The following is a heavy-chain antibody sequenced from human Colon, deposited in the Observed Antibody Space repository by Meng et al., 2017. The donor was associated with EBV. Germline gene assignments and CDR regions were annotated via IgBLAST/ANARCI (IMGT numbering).Heavy chain of an antibody. V-gene: IGHV4-39*01. D-gene: IGHD3-10*01. CDR2: IYHSGST. CDR3: ARRRGGSGRDC. CDR1: GGSISSSHYY. J-gene: IGHJ4*02. Sequence: QRQAQESGPGPVKPSETLSLTCTVSGGSISSSHYYWGWVRQPPGKGLQWIGTIYHSGSTSYNPSLQSRVTMFVDTSKNQFSLMLTSVTATDTAVYYCARRRGGSGRDCWGQGTLVTVSS.